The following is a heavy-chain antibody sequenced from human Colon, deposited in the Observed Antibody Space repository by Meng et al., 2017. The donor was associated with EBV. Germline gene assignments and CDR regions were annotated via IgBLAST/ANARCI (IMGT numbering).Heavy chain of an antibody. CDR3: ASPLGILGIVDL. D-gene: IGHD7-27*01. V-gene: IGHV4-39*01. Sequence: QLQWQTPASGLVKPSETLSLPATVSVGSTRSSVYSWGCIRQPPWKGLEWIGSIYYSGSTYYNPSLKSRVTISVDTSKNQFPLKLSSVSAADTAVYYCASPLGILGIVDLWGRGTLVTVSS. CDR1: VGSTRSSVYS. CDR2: IYYSGST. J-gene: IGHJ2*01.